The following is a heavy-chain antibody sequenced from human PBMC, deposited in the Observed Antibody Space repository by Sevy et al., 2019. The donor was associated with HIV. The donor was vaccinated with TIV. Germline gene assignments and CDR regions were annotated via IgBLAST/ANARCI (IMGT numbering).Heavy chain of an antibody. CDR3: ARDLPHLLPWELSRGSDY. CDR2: ISHDEIIK. CDR1: GFTVSNYA. J-gene: IGHJ4*02. D-gene: IGHD3-16*01. V-gene: IGHV3-30*04. Sequence: GGSLRLSCAASGFTVSNYAVHWVRQAPGKGLEWVALISHDEIIKDYADSVKGRLTISRDNSKNTIYLQMNSLRADDTAVYYCARDLPHLLPWELSRGSDYWGQGTLVTVSS.